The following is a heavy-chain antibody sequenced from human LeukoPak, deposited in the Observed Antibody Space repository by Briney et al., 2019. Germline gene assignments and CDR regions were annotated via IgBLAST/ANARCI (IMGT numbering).Heavy chain of an antibody. J-gene: IGHJ4*02. CDR3: ARGVRRGYSYGSRFDY. Sequence: SETLSLTCTVSGGSISSYYWSWIRQPPGKGLEWIGYIYYSGSTNYNPSLKSRVTISVDTSKNQFSLKLSSVTAADTAVYYCARGVRRGYSYGSRFDYWGQGTLVTVSS. CDR1: GGSISSYY. D-gene: IGHD5-18*01. CDR2: IYYSGST. V-gene: IGHV4-59*01.